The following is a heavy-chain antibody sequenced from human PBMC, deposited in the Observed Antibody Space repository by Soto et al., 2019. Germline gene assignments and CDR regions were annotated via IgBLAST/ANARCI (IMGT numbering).Heavy chain of an antibody. J-gene: IGHJ4*02. V-gene: IGHV4-34*01. Sequence: SETLSLTCAVYGGSFSGYYWTWIRQPPGTGLGWIGEINHSGSTNYNPSLKSRVTISVDTSKNQFSLKLTSVTAADTAVYYCARGKITGLFDYWGQGTLVTVSS. D-gene: IGHD2-8*02. CDR2: INHSGST. CDR3: ARGKITGLFDY. CDR1: GGSFSGYY.